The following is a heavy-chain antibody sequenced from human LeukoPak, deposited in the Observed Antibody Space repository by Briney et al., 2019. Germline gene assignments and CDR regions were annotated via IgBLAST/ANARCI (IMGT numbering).Heavy chain of an antibody. D-gene: IGHD6-13*01. CDR2: INPNSGGT. J-gene: IGHJ5*02. CDR1: GYTFTGYY. CDR3: AREANMGYSSRNNWFDP. Sequence: ASVKVSCKASGYTFTGYYMHWVRQAPGQGLEWMGWINPNSGGTNYAQKFQGGVTMTRDTSITTAYMEMSRLRSDDTAVYFCAREANMGYSSRNNWFDPWGQGTLVTVSS. V-gene: IGHV1-2*02.